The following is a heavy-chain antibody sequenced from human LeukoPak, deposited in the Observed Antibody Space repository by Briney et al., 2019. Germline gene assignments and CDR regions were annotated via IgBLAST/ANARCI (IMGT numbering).Heavy chain of an antibody. CDR1: GGSISSGEYY. J-gene: IGHJ4*02. D-gene: IGHD4-17*01. V-gene: IGHV4-30-4*01. CDR2: IYYSGST. Sequence: PSETLSLTCTVSGGSISSGEYYWSWIRQPPGKGLEWIGYIYYSGSTYYNPSLKSRVTISVDTSKNQFSLKLSSATAADTAVYYCARGRTGDPLDYWGQGTLVTVSS. CDR3: ARGRTGDPLDY.